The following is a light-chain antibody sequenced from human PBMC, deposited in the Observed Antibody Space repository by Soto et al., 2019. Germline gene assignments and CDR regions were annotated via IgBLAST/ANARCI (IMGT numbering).Light chain of an antibody. CDR2: GAS. CDR3: QKYNDWPYT. V-gene: IGKV3-15*01. CDR1: QSVGSN. J-gene: IGKJ2*01. Sequence: EIVMTQFPATLSVSPGERATLSCRASQSVGSNLAWYQQKPGQAPRLLIYGASTRATGIPARFSGSGSGTEFTLTISSLQSEDFAVYYCQKYNDWPYTFGQGTKLEIK.